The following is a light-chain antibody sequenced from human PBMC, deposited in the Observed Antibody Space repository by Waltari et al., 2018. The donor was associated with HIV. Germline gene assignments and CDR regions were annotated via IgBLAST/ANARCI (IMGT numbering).Light chain of an antibody. J-gene: IGLJ2*01. CDR2: DDS. V-gene: IGLV3-21*02. CDR3: QVWDSSSDHPGV. CDR1: NIGRKS. Sequence: SYVLTQPPSVSVAPGQTARITCGGNNIGRKSVHWYQQKPGQAPVLVVYDDSDRPSGSPERFSGSNTGNTATLTSSRDEAGDEADYYCQVWDSSSDHPGVFGGGTKLTVL.